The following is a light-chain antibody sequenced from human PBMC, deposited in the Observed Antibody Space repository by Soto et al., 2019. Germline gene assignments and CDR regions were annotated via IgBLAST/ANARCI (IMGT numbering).Light chain of an antibody. CDR2: AAS. Sequence: ILMTQSPSSLSAFVGDRVTITCRASQDIGNFLAWYQRKPGKVPKLLIYAASTLQSGVPSRFSGSGSGTDFTLTISSLQPEDVATYYCQKCKVAPFTFGGGTKVDIK. CDR1: QDIGNF. V-gene: IGKV1-27*01. J-gene: IGKJ4*01. CDR3: QKCKVAPFT.